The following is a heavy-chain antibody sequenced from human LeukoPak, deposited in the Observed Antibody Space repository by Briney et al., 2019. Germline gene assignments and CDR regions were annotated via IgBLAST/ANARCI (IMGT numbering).Heavy chain of an antibody. CDR2: ISSSSASI. CDR1: GFTFSSYS. CDR3: ARGRGYSYGPQRGLYY. Sequence: PGGSLRLSCAASGFTFSSYSMNWVRQAPGKGLEWVSSISSSSASIYYADSLKGRFTISRDDAKNSLFLQMNSLGAEDTAVYYCARGRGYSYGPQRGLYYWGQGTLVIVSS. J-gene: IGHJ4*02. V-gene: IGHV3-21*01. D-gene: IGHD5-18*01.